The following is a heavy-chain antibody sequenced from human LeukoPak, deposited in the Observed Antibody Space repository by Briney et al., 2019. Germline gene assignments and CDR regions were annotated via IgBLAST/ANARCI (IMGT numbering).Heavy chain of an antibody. V-gene: IGHV3-74*01. CDR2: ISTDGGRT. CDR3: SPGFAFDV. D-gene: IGHD2-15*01. J-gene: IGHJ3*01. Sequence: PGGSLRLSCAASGFTFTDYWMHWVRRRPGEGLVWVSHISTDGGRTNYADSVKGRFTTSRDNSKNTVYLQMSSLRAEDTAVYYCSPGFAFDVWGQGTMVTVSS. CDR1: GFTFTDYW.